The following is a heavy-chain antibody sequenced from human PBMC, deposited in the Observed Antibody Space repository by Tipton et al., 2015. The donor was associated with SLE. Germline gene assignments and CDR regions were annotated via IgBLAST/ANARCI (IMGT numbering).Heavy chain of an antibody. Sequence: TLSLTCTVSGGSISSYYWSWIRQPPGKGLEWIGYIYYSGSTNYNPSLKSRVTISVDTSKNQFSLELSSVTAADTAVYYCASWSPERTSGWSRFDYWGQGTLVTVSS. J-gene: IGHJ4*02. D-gene: IGHD6-19*01. CDR2: IYYSGST. CDR3: ASWSPERTSGWSRFDY. V-gene: IGHV4-59*01. CDR1: GGSISSYY.